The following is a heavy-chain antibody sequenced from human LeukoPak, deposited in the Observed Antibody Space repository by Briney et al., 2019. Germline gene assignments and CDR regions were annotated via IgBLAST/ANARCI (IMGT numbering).Heavy chain of an antibody. CDR3: ARDISGSATAP. CDR2: IIPILGIA. D-gene: IGHD3-10*01. Sequence: EASVKVSCKASGGTFSSYAISWVRQAPGQGLEWMGRIIPILGIANYAQKFQGRVTITADKSTSTAYIELSRLRSDDTAVYYCARDISGSATAPWGQGTLVTVSS. J-gene: IGHJ5*02. V-gene: IGHV1-69*04. CDR1: GGTFSSYA.